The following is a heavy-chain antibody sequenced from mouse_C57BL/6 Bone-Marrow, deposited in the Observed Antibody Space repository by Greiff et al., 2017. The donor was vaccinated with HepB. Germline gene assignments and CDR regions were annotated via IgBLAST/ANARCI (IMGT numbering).Heavy chain of an antibody. D-gene: IGHD2-5*01. Sequence: VQLQQPGAELVKPGASVKMSCKASGYTFTSYWITWVKQRPGQGLEWIGDIYPGSGSTNYNEKFKSKATLTVDTSSSTAYLQLSSLTSEDSAVYYCAFYSNYVCYAMDYWGQGTSVTVSS. CDR2: IYPGSGST. CDR3: AFYSNYVCYAMDY. V-gene: IGHV1-55*01. J-gene: IGHJ4*01. CDR1: GYTFTSYW.